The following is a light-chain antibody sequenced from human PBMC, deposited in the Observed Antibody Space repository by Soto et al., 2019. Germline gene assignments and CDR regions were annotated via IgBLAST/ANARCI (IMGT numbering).Light chain of an antibody. CDR3: QQYMSSVT. Sequence: EIVLTQSPGYLSLSPGERATLYCRASQSVDKNFFAWYQKKPGQAPRLLMYGLSKRANGIPDRFSGSGSGTDFALTSSRLEPEDFAVYYCQQYMSSVTFVQGTRVEIK. CDR1: QSVDKNF. CDR2: GLS. J-gene: IGKJ1*01. V-gene: IGKV3-20*01.